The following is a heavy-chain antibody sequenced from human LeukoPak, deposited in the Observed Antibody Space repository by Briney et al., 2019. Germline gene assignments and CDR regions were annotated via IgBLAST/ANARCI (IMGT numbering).Heavy chain of an antibody. D-gene: IGHD3-10*01. CDR1: GFTFSDFP. Sequence: GGSLRLSCAASGFTFSDFPMIWVRQAPGKGLEWVSSIFPSSGEIHYADSVKGRFTISRDNSKNTLYLQMNSLRAEDTAVYYCARNASMVRGVYNWFDPWGQGTLVTVSS. CDR3: ARNASMVRGVYNWFDP. V-gene: IGHV3-23*01. J-gene: IGHJ5*02. CDR2: IFPSSGEI.